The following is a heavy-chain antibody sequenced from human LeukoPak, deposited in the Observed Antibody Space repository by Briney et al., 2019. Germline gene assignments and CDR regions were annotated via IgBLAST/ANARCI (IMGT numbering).Heavy chain of an antibody. CDR1: GYTFTSYD. V-gene: IGHV1-8*03. CDR3: ARANYDFWSGYGNWFDP. Sequence: ASVKVSCKASGYTFTSYDINWVRQATGQGLEWMGWMNPNSGNTGYAQKFQGRVTITRNTSISTAYMELSSLRAEETAVYYCARANYDFWSGYGNWFDPWGQGTLVTVSS. CDR2: MNPNSGNT. D-gene: IGHD3-3*01. J-gene: IGHJ5*02.